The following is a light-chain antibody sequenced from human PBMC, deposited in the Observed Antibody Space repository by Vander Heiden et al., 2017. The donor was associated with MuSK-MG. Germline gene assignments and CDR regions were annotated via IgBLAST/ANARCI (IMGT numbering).Light chain of an antibody. CDR1: SSNIGAGYD. Sequence: QSVLTQPPSVSGAPGQRVTISCSGGSSNIGAGYDVNWYQQFPGTAPKLLIYGNSNRPSGVPERFAGAKSGTSASLAITGLQAEDEADYYCQSYDSSLSGSVFGGGTKLTVL. CDR2: GNS. V-gene: IGLV1-40*01. J-gene: IGLJ2*01. CDR3: QSYDSSLSGSV.